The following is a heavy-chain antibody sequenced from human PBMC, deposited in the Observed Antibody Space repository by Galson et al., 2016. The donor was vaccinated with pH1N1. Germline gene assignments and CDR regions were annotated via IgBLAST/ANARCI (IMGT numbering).Heavy chain of an antibody. Sequence: SLRLSCAASGFTFSSYGMHWVRQAPGKGLEWVAVIWYDGSNKYYADSVKGRFTISRDNSKNTLYLQMNSLRAEDTAAYYCARGNSYYGDYLGYWGQGTLVTVSS. J-gene: IGHJ4*02. CDR3: ARGNSYYGDYLGY. V-gene: IGHV3-33*01. CDR2: IWYDGSNK. CDR1: GFTFSSYG. D-gene: IGHD4-17*01.